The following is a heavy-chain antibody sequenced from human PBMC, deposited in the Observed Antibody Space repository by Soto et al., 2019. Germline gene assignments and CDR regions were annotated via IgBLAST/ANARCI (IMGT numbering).Heavy chain of an antibody. Sequence: GGSLRLSCAASGFTFSSYSMNWVRQAPGKGLEWVSYISSSSSTIYYADSVKGRFTISRDNAKNSLYLQMNSLRAEDTAVYYCARELDRDFDWLPDRDYWGQGTLVTVSS. CDR2: ISSSSSTI. D-gene: IGHD3-9*01. CDR1: GFTFSSYS. V-gene: IGHV3-48*01. CDR3: ARELDRDFDWLPDRDY. J-gene: IGHJ4*02.